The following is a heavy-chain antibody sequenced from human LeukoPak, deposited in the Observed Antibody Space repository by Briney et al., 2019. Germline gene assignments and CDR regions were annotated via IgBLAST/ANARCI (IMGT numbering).Heavy chain of an antibody. CDR1: GGSISSGGYS. V-gene: IGHV4-30-2*01. Sequence: SETLSLTCAVSGGSISSGGYSWSWIRQPPGKGLEWIGYIYHSGSTYYNPSLKSRVTISVDRSKNQFSLKLSSVTAADTAVYYCARVPIVGATRGSFDYWGQGTLVTVSS. CDR3: ARVPIVGATRGSFDY. D-gene: IGHD1-26*01. J-gene: IGHJ4*02. CDR2: IYHSGST.